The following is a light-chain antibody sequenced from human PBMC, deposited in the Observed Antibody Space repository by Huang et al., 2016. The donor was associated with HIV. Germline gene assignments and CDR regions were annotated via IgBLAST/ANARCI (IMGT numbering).Light chain of an antibody. CDR1: QSVSSY. Sequence: EIVLTQSPATLSLSPGERATLSCRASQSVSSYLAWFQQKPGQAPRLLIYDASNRATGIPARFSGSGSGTDFTLTISSLGPEDFAVYYCQQRSYWPLTFGGGTKVEI. J-gene: IGKJ4*01. CDR2: DAS. V-gene: IGKV3-11*01. CDR3: QQRSYWPLT.